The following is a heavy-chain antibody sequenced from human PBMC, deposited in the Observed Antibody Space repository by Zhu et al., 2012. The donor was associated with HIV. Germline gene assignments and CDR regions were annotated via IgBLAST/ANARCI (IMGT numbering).Heavy chain of an antibody. CDR1: GGSISSSSYY. J-gene: IGHJ5*02. D-gene: IGHD6-13*01. CDR3: ARGRDAGLAAGWFDP. Sequence: QVQLQESGPGLVKPSETLSPTCIVSGGSISSSSYYWGWIRQPPGKGLEWIGSIYYSGSTYYNPSLKSRVTISVHMSKNQFSLKLSSVTAADTAVYYCARGRDAGLAAGWFDPWGQGNPGHRLL. CDR2: IYYSGST. V-gene: IGHV4-39*07.